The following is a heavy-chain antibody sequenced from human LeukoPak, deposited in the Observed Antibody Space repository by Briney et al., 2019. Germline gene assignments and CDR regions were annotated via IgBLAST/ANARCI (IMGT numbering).Heavy chain of an antibody. D-gene: IGHD6-19*01. J-gene: IGHJ4*02. Sequence: GGSLRLSCTASGFTFSDFYMTWIRQAPGKGLEWLSCSSSSDGAVYYADSVKGRFTISRDNAKNSLYLQMNSLRADDTALYYCARTSAWAYYFDYWGQGTLVTVSS. CDR1: GFTFSDFY. CDR2: SSSSDGAV. CDR3: ARTSAWAYYFDY. V-gene: IGHV3-11*01.